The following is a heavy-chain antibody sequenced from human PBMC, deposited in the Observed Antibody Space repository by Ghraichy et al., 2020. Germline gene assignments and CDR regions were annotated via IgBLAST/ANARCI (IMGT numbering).Heavy chain of an antibody. CDR3: ARGLPSSALSGSTDCCPLDY. V-gene: IGHV3-66*01. CDR1: GFTVSSNY. D-gene: IGHD2-21*02. CDR2: IYSGGIT. Sequence: GGSLRLSCAASGFTVSSNYISWVRRAPGKGLEWVSVIYSGGITYYADSVKGRFTISRDNSKNTLYLQMNSLRAEDTAVYYCARGLPSSALSGSTDCCPLDYWGQGTLVTVSS. J-gene: IGHJ4*02.